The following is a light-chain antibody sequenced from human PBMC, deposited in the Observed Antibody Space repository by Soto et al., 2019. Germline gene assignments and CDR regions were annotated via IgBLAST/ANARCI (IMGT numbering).Light chain of an antibody. V-gene: IGKV3-20*01. CDR3: QRYGSSPLYT. CDR1: QSVSSSY. CDR2: GAS. J-gene: IGKJ2*01. Sequence: EIVLTQSPGTLSLSPGERATLSCRASQSVSSSYLGWYQQKPGQAPRLLIYGASSRATGIPDRFSGSGSGTDFTLTISRLEPGDFAVYYCQRYGSSPLYTFGQGTKLEIK.